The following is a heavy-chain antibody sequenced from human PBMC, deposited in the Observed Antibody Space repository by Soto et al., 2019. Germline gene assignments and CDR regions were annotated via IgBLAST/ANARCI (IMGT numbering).Heavy chain of an antibody. CDR3: ARDHQRYEYWSGYYRPRGINV. D-gene: IGHD3-3*01. J-gene: IGHJ6*04. CDR2: IWFDGSQK. V-gene: IGHV3-33*01. CDR1: EFTFSNHG. Sequence: RRLSCAASEFTFSNHGMHWVRQAPGKGLEWVAVIWFDGSQKYSGDSVKGRFTISRDDSKNTLYLEMNSLRAEDMGVCFCARDHQRYEYWSGYYRPRGINVWRKGTTVTVSS.